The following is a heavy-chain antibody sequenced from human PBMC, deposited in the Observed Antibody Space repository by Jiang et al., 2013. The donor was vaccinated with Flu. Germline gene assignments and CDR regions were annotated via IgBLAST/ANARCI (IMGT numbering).Heavy chain of an antibody. Sequence: GQGLEWMGWISAYNGNTNYAQKLQGRVTMTTDTSTSTAYMELRSLRSDDTAVYYCARVDLVVVVPAAAGFDPWGQGTLVTVSS. CDR2: ISAYNGNT. J-gene: IGHJ5*02. D-gene: IGHD2-2*01. V-gene: IGHV1-18*01. CDR3: ARVDLVVVVPAAAGFDP.